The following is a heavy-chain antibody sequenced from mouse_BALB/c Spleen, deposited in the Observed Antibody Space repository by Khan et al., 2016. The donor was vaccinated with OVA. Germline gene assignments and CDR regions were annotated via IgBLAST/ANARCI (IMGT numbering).Heavy chain of an antibody. Sequence: QVRLQQSGPGLVAPSQSLSITCTVYGYSLTRYGVHWVRQPPGKGLEWLGLIWAGGSTNYNWALMSRLSISIDNSKSLVFLIMNSLQTDDTALYYCARSKYLARYWGQGTTPTVSS. CDR2: IWAGGST. CDR3: ARSKYLARY. CDR1: GYSLTRYG. J-gene: IGHJ2*01. V-gene: IGHV2-9*02. D-gene: IGHD3-3*01.